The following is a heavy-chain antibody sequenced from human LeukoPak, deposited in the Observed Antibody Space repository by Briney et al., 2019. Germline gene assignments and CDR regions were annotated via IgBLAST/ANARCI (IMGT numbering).Heavy chain of an antibody. CDR1: GFTFSSYE. CDR3: ARRGMPGSYGYAKDFDY. J-gene: IGHJ4*02. V-gene: IGHV3-48*03. D-gene: IGHD5-18*01. Sequence: PGGSLRLSCAASGFTFSSYEMNWVRQAPGKGLEWVSYISSSGSTIYYADSVKGRFTISRDNAKNSLYLQMNSLRAEDTAVYYCARRGMPGSYGYAKDFDYWGQGTLVTVSS. CDR2: ISSSGSTI.